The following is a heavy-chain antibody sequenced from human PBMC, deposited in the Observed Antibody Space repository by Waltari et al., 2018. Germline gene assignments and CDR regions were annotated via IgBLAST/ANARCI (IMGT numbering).Heavy chain of an antibody. CDR1: GGSFSGYY. CDR3: ARGHSYGMDV. Sequence: QVQLQQWGAGLLKPSETLSLTCAVYGGSFSGYYWSWIRQPPGKGLEWVGEINHSGSNKFKPSPKSWVNKSGGKSKNQFSLKLSSVTAADTAVYYCARGHSYGMDVWGQGTTVTVSS. CDR2: INHSGSN. V-gene: IGHV4-34*01. J-gene: IGHJ6*02.